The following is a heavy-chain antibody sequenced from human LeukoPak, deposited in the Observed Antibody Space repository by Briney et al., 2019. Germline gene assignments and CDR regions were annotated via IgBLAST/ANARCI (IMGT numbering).Heavy chain of an antibody. CDR3: AKDQRAHFGVLIYFYMDV. CDR1: GFIFSTYG. D-gene: IGHD3-3*01. Sequence: PGGSLRLTCAASGFIFSTYGMHWVRQAPGKGLEWVAFIRPDGNDKSYEGSVKGQFTISRDNSKNTLYLQMNILRAEDTAVYYCAKDQRAHFGVLIYFYMDVWGKGSPGTVSS. V-gene: IGHV3-30*02. J-gene: IGHJ6*03. CDR2: IRPDGNDK.